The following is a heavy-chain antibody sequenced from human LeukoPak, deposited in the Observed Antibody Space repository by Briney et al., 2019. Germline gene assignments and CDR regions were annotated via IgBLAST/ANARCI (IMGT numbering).Heavy chain of an antibody. V-gene: IGHV1-18*01. D-gene: IGHD3-10*01. Sequence: ASVKVSCKASGYTFTSYGISWVRQAPGQGLEWMGWISAYNGNTNYAQKLQGRVTMTTDTSTSTAYMELRSLRSDDTAVYYCARASSYYYGSGICRYWGQGTLVTVSS. CDR3: ARASSYYYGSGICRY. CDR2: ISAYNGNT. CDR1: GYTFTSYG. J-gene: IGHJ4*02.